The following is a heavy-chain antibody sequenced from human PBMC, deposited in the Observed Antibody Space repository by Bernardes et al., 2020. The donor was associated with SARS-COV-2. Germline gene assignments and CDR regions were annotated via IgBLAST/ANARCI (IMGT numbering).Heavy chain of an antibody. Sequence: GGSLRLSCAASGFTFDDYAMHWVRQAPGKGLEWVSVISWNSDTIGYADSVRGRFTISRDNAKNSLYLQMNSLRAEDTALYYCAKDIGHYFDTSGYYRVPKYYYDMDVWGQGTTVTVSS. J-gene: IGHJ6*02. CDR3: AKDIGHYFDTSGYYRVPKYYYDMDV. D-gene: IGHD3-22*01. CDR1: GFTFDDYA. V-gene: IGHV3-9*01. CDR2: ISWNSDTI.